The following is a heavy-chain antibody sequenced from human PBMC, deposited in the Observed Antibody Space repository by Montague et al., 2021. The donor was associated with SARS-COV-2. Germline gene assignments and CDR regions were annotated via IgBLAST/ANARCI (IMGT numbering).Heavy chain of an antibody. J-gene: IGHJ6*03. V-gene: IGHV4-34*01. CDR3: ARLGDGVVPSPILGVGPYYSYYYMDV. CDR1: GTSFSGYY. Sequence: SETLSLTCAVHGTSFSGYYWNWIRQPPGKGLEWIGEINHGGGTKYSPSLKSRLTISADTSKNQFSLKLTSVAAADTAVYYCARLGDGVVPSPILGVGPYYSYYYMDVWGKGTTVTVSS. CDR2: INHGGGT. D-gene: IGHD3-10*01.